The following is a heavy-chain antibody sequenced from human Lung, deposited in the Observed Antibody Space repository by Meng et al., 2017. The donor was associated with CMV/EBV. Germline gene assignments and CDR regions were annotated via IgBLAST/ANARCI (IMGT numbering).Heavy chain of an antibody. D-gene: IGHD2-15*01. CDR1: GFTFSTYW. CDR3: VRDGKYCSSGTCDYYIMDL. CDR2: INSDGSTT. Sequence: GEXXKISCAASGFTFSTYWMHWVRQTPGTGLVWVSRINSDGSTTTYADSVKGRFTISRDNAKNTLYLQMSSLRAEDSAVYYCVRDGKYCSSGTCDYYIMDLWXQGTXVTVSS. J-gene: IGHJ6*02. V-gene: IGHV3-74*01.